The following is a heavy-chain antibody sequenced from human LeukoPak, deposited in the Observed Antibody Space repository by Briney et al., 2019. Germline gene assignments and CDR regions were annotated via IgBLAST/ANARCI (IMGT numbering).Heavy chain of an antibody. J-gene: IGHJ6*03. Sequence: ASVKVSCKASGGTFSSYAISWVRQAPGQGLEWMGGIIPIFGTANYAQKFQGRVTITADESTSTAYMELSSLRSEDTPGYYCGGGGGVVATGYYYYYYMAVWGKRTTVTISS. CDR2: IIPIFGTA. D-gene: IGHD2-15*01. CDR3: GGGGGVVATGYYYYYYMAV. V-gene: IGHV1-69*13. CDR1: GGTFSSYA.